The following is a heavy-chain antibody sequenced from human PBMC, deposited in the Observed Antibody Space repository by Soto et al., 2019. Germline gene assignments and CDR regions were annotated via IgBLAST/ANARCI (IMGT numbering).Heavy chain of an antibody. CDR2: IYYSGST. J-gene: IGHJ6*02. CDR1: GGSISSGGYY. D-gene: IGHD3-3*01. CDR3: ARTERITIFGVAAGDYGMDV. Sequence: SETLSLTCTVSGGSISSGGYYWSWIRQHPGKGLEWIGYIYYSGSTYYNPSLKSRVTISVDTSKNQFSLKLSSVTAADTAVYYCARTERITIFGVAAGDYGMDVWGQGTTVTVYS. V-gene: IGHV4-31*03.